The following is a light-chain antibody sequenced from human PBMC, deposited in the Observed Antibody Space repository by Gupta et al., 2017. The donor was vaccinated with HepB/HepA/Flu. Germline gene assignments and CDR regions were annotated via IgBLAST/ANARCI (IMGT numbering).Light chain of an antibody. V-gene: IGKV1-39*01. J-gene: IGKJ3*01. CDR3: HQSYSTPRFT. CDR1: QSISSY. CDR2: AAS. Sequence: DIQMTQSPSSVSASVGDRVTITCRASQSISSYLNWYQQKPGKAPKLLIYAASSLQSGVPSRFSGSGSGTDFTLTISSLQPEDFATYYCHQSYSTPRFTFGPGTKVDIK.